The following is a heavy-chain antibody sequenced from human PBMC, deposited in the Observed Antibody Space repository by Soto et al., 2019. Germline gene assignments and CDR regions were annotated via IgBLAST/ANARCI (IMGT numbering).Heavy chain of an antibody. CDR2: INPKSGGT. V-gene: IGHV1-2*02. D-gene: IGHD1-26*01. CDR1: GGTFSIYA. CDR3: ARDLAKGGGSAGFDY. J-gene: IGHJ4*02. Sequence: ASVKVSCKASGGTFSIYAISWVRQAPGQGLEWMGGINPKSGGTMYPQKFQGRVTMTWDTSISTAYMALTRLRSDDTAVYYCARDLAKGGGSAGFDYWGQGTLVTVSS.